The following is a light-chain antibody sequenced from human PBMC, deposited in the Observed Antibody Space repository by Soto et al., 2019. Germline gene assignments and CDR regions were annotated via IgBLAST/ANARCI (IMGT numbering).Light chain of an antibody. V-gene: IGLV2-8*01. Sequence: QSALTQPPSASGSPGQSVTISCTGTSNDVGGYNYVSWYQQHPGKAPKLMIYEVSKRPSGVPDRFSGSKSGNTTSLTVSGLQAEDEADYYCSSYASRNNLVFGGGTKLTVL. CDR3: SSYASRNNLV. J-gene: IGLJ2*01. CDR2: EVS. CDR1: SNDVGGYNY.